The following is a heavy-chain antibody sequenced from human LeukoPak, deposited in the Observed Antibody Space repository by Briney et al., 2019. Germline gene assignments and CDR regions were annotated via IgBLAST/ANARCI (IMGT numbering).Heavy chain of an antibody. V-gene: IGHV3-21*01. J-gene: IGHJ6*02. CDR1: GFTFSSYS. Sequence: KSGGSLRLSCAASGFTFSSYSMNWVRQAPEEGLEWVSSIGSSSSYIYYADSVKGRFTISRDNAKNSLYLQMNSLRAEDTAVYYCARYCSGGSCYHRDYYGMDVWGQGTTVTVSS. CDR3: ARYCSGGSCYHRDYYGMDV. D-gene: IGHD2-15*01. CDR2: IGSSSSYI.